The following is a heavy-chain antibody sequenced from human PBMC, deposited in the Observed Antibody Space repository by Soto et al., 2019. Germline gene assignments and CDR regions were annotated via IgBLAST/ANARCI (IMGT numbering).Heavy chain of an antibody. V-gene: IGHV1-8*01. CDR3: ARAYYDSSGYYVVHAFDI. Sequence: ASVKVSCKASGYTFTSYDINWVRQATGQGLEWMGWMNPNSGNTGYAQKFQGRVTMTRNTSISTAYMELSSLRSEDTAVYYCARAYYDSSGYYVVHAFDIWGQGXMVTV. CDR2: MNPNSGNT. D-gene: IGHD3-22*01. CDR1: GYTFTSYD. J-gene: IGHJ3*02.